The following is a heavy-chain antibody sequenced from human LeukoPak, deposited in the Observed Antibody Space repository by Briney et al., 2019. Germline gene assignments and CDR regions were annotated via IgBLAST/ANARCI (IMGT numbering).Heavy chain of an antibody. CDR3: ARGPTTVTTWGAMDV. V-gene: IGHV1-69*13. Sequence: EASVKVSCKASGGTFSSYAISWVRQAPGQGLEWMGGIIPIFGTANYAQKFQDRVTITADESTSTAYMELSSLRSEDTAVYYCARGPTTVTTWGAMDVWGKGTTVTVSS. D-gene: IGHD4-11*01. CDR2: IIPIFGTA. CDR1: GGTFSSYA. J-gene: IGHJ6*04.